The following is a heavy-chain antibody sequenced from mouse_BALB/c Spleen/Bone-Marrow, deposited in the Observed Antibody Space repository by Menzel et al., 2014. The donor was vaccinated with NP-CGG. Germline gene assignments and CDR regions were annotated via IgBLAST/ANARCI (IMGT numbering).Heavy chain of an antibody. CDR3: ARSTGTWDC. J-gene: IGHJ2*01. CDR1: GYTFSSYW. D-gene: IGHD4-1*02. V-gene: IGHV1-9*01. CDR2: ILPGSGST. Sequence: VKLMESGVELMKPGASVKISCKATGYTFSSYWIEWVKQRPGHGLEWIGEILPGSGSTNYNEKFKGKATFTADTSSNTAYMQLSSLTSEDSAVYYCARSTGTWDCWGQGTTLTVSS.